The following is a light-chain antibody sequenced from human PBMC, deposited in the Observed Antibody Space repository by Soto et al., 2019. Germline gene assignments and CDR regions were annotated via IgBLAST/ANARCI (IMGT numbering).Light chain of an antibody. J-gene: IGLJ2*01. V-gene: IGLV3-1*01. CDR2: QDS. CDR1: KLGDKY. Sequence: SYELTQPQSVSVSPGQTASITCSGGKLGDKYAFWYQQKPGQSPVLVIYQDSKRPSGIPERFSGSNSGDTATLTISGTQAMDEADYYCQAWDSSTGVFGGGTKLTVL. CDR3: QAWDSSTGV.